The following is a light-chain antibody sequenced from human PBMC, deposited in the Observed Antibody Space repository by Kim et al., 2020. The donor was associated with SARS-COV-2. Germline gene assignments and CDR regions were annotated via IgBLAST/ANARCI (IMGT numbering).Light chain of an antibody. CDR3: QQRSNWPLT. Sequence: PGERATLSGRASQSVSRSFAWYQQKPGQAPRLLIYDASKRATGIPARFSGSGSGTDFTLTISSLEPEDFAVYYCQQRSNWPLTFGGGTKVDIK. CDR1: QSVSRS. CDR2: DAS. V-gene: IGKV3-11*01. J-gene: IGKJ4*01.